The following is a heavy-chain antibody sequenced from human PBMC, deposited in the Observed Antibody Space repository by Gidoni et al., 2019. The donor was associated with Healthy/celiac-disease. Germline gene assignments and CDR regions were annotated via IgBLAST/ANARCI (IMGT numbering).Heavy chain of an antibody. J-gene: IGHJ4*02. CDR1: GGSISSSSYY. CDR2: IYYSGST. D-gene: IGHD2-21*02. Sequence: QLQLQESGPGLVKPSETLSLTCTVSGGSISSSSYYWGWIRQPPGKGLEWIGSIYYSGSTYYNPSLKSRVTISVDTSKNQFSLKLSSVTAADTAVYYCAMGGGDYYFDYWGQGTLVTVSS. CDR3: AMGGGDYYFDY. V-gene: IGHV4-39*01.